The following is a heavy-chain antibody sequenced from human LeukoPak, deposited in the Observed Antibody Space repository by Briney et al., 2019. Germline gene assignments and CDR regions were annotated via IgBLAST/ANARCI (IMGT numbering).Heavy chain of an antibody. J-gene: IGHJ4*02. D-gene: IGHD3-9*01. V-gene: IGHV3-20*04. CDR3: AGATTYDILTGYFDY. CDR1: GFTFSSYY. Sequence: GGSLRLSCEASGFTFSSYYMNWVRQAPGKGLEWVSGINWNGGSTGYADSVKGRFTISRDNAKNSLYLQMNSLRAEDTAVYYCAGATTYDILTGYFDYWGQGTLVTVSS. CDR2: INWNGGST.